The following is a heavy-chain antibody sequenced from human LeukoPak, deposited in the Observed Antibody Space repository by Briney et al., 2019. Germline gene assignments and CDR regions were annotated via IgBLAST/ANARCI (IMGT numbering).Heavy chain of an antibody. CDR1: GYTFTSYG. J-gene: IGHJ3*02. CDR2: ISAYNGNT. V-gene: IGHV1-18*01. Sequence: ASVKVSCKASGYTFTSYGISWVRQAPGQGLGWMGWISAYNGNTNYAQKFQGRVTIARNTSISTAYMELSSLRSEDTAVYYCARGNQLPRAFDIWGQGTMVTVSS. CDR3: ARGNQLPRAFDI. D-gene: IGHD2-2*01.